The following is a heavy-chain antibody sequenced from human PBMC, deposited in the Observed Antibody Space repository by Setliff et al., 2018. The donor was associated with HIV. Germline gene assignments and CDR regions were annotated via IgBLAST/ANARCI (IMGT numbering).Heavy chain of an antibody. V-gene: IGHV1-18*01. CDR1: GYTFTSYG. J-gene: IGHJ6*03. CDR3: ATLAGDYYYAGRGYYFMDV. CDR2: ISAYNGNT. Sequence: ASVKVSCKASGYTFTSYGINWVRQAPGQGLEWMGWISAYNGNTNYAQKLQGGVTMTTDTSTTTAYMELRSLRSDDTAVYYCATLAGDYYYAGRGYYFMDVWGKGTTVTVSS. D-gene: IGHD3-10*01.